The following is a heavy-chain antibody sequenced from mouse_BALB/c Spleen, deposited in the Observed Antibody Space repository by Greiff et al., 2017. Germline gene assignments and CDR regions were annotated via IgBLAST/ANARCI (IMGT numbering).Heavy chain of an antibody. D-gene: IGHD2-4*01. J-gene: IGHJ3*01. CDR3: ARSGTSTMITTTGFAY. CDR2: ISYSGST. V-gene: IGHV3-2*02. CDR1: GYSITSDYA. Sequence: EVQLQESGPGLVKPSQSLSLTCTVTGYSITSDYAWNWIRQFPGNKLEWMGYISYSGSTSYNPSLKSRMSITRDTSKNQFFLQLNSVTTEDTATYYCARSGTSTMITTTGFAYWGQGTLVTVSA.